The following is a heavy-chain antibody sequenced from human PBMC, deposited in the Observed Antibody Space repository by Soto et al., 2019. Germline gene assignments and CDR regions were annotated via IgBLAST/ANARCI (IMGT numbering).Heavy chain of an antibody. J-gene: IGHJ4*02. D-gene: IGHD3-10*01. CDR1: GGSISSYY. CDR3: ARNGHLWFGEPYYFDY. CDR2: IYYSGST. Sequence: PSETLSLTCTVSGGSISSYYWSWIRQPPGKGLEWIGYIYYSGSTNYNPSLKSRVTISVDTSKNQFSLKLSSVTAADTAVYYCARNGHLWFGEPYYFDYWGQGTLVTVSS. V-gene: IGHV4-59*08.